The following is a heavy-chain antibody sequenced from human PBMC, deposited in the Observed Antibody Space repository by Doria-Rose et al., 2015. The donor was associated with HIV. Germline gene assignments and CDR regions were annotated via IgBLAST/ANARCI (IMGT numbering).Heavy chain of an antibody. J-gene: IGHJ4*02. D-gene: IGHD3-10*01. CDR1: GYTFSRYG. V-gene: IGHV1-18*01. CDR3: ARDYFHSVSQYFFDY. CDR2: VSGYNGNT. Sequence: QVQLVQSGTEVRKPGASVKVPCKASGYTFSRYGLTWVRQAPGQGLEWMGWVSGYNGNTNYAPKFQGRVTMTTDTSTNTAHLELRSRRSNDTAVYYCARDYFHSVSQYFFDYWGQGSLVTVSS.